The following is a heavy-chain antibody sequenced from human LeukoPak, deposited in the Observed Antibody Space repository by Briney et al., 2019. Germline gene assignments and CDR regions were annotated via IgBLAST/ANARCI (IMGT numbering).Heavy chain of an antibody. Sequence: PGGSLRLSCAASGFTFSGYAMSWVRQAPGKGLEWVSAISGSGGSTYYADSVKGRFTISRDNSKNTLYLQMNSLRAEDTAVYYCAKDSRIAVAGILDYWGQGTLVTVSS. D-gene: IGHD6-19*01. CDR1: GFTFSGYA. J-gene: IGHJ4*02. CDR2: ISGSGGST. CDR3: AKDSRIAVAGILDY. V-gene: IGHV3-23*01.